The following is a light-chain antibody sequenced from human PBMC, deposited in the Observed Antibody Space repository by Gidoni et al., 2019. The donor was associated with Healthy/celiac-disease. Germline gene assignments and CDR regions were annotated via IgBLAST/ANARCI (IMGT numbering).Light chain of an antibody. V-gene: IGLV2-14*01. J-gene: IGLJ2*01. CDR3: SSYTGSSALV. CDR1: SSDVGCYNY. Sequence: SALTPPASVSASPGQSFTISCTGTSSDVGCYNYVSWYQQPPGKAPKLMIYEGSNRPSGVSNRFSGSKSGNTASLTISGLQAEDEADYYCSSYTGSSALVFGGGTKLTVL. CDR2: EGS.